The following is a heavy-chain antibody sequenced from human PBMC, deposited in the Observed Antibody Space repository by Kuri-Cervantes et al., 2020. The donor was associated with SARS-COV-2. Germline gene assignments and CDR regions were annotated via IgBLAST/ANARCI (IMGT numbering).Heavy chain of an antibody. V-gene: IGHV4-39*07. Sequence: SETLSLTCTVSGGSISSSSYYWGWIRQPPGKGLEWIGSIYYSGSTYYNPSLKSRATTSVDTSKNQFSLKLSSVTAADTAVYYYARVGVVIAIPDYWGQGTLVTVSS. CDR2: IYYSGST. D-gene: IGHD2-21*01. CDR3: ARVGVVIAIPDY. J-gene: IGHJ4*02. CDR1: GGSISSSSYY.